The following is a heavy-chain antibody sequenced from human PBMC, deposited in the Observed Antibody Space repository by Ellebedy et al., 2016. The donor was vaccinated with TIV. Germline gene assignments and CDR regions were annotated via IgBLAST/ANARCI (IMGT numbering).Heavy chain of an antibody. Sequence: SETLSLTXTVSGGSISSYYWSWIRQPPGKGLEWIGYIYYSGSTNYNPSLKSRVTISVDTSKNQFSLKLSSVTAADTAVYYCARGRYSSSSLRYWYFDLWGRGTLVTVSS. CDR1: GGSISSYY. J-gene: IGHJ2*01. CDR2: IYYSGST. CDR3: ARGRYSSSSLRYWYFDL. V-gene: IGHV4-59*01. D-gene: IGHD6-6*01.